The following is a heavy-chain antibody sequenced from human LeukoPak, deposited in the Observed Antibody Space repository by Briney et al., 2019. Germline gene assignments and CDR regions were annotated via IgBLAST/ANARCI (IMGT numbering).Heavy chain of an antibody. V-gene: IGHV1-18*01. Sequence: ASVKVSCKTSGYTFTSYGITWVRQAPGQGLEWMGRISPYNGNTNYAQKFQGRVIMTTDTSTSTAYMELRSLRSDDTAVYYCARLNDNGNRDDYWGQGTLVTVSS. J-gene: IGHJ4*02. CDR2: ISPYNGNT. CDR1: GYTFTSYG. CDR3: ARLNDNGNRDDY. D-gene: IGHD1-26*01.